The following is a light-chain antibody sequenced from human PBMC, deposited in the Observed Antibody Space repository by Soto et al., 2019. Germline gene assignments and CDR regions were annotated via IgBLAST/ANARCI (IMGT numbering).Light chain of an antibody. CDR3: QKNDSAPWA. CDR2: AAS. V-gene: IGKV1-27*01. J-gene: IGKJ1*01. CDR1: QGDGNS. Sequence: DIQMTQSPSSLSASVGDRVTFTCRASQGDGNSVAWYQQKPGKVPNLLIYAASTLQSGVPSRFSGSGSGTVFPITISSLQAEDVATYYCQKNDSAPWAFGQGTKVEIK.